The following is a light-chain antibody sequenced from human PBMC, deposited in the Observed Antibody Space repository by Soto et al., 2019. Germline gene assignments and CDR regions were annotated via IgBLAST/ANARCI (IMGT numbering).Light chain of an antibody. CDR3: SSYTSSITYVV. V-gene: IGLV2-14*01. CDR1: SSDVGGYNY. Sequence: QSALTQPASVSGSPGQSITISCTGTSSDVGGYNYVSCYQQHPGKAPKLMIYDVSNRPSGVSNRFSGSKSGNTASLTISGLQAEDEADYYCSSYTSSITYVVFGGGTKL. J-gene: IGLJ2*01. CDR2: DVS.